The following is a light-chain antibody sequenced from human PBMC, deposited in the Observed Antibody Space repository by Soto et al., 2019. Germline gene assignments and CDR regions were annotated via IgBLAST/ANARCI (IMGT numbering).Light chain of an antibody. Sequence: EIVLTQSPATLSLSPGERATLSCWASQSVNRYLVWYQQKPGQAPRLLMYDASKRATGIPARFSGSGSGTDFTLPISSLEPEDFAVYYCQQSDIWPWKFGQGTKVDIK. CDR2: DAS. V-gene: IGKV3-11*01. J-gene: IGKJ1*01. CDR3: QQSDIWPWK. CDR1: QSVNRY.